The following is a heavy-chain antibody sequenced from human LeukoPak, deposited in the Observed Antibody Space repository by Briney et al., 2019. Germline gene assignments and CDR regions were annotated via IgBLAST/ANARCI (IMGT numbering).Heavy chain of an antibody. D-gene: IGHD2-2*01. CDR3: AKDRESNIVLVPAAVDY. V-gene: IGHV3-30*02. Sequence: PGGSLRLSCAASGFTFSSYGMHWVRQAPGKGLEWVAFIRYDGTNKYYADSVKGRFTISRDNSKNTLYLQMNSLRAEDTAVYYCAKDRESNIVLVPAAVDYWGQGTLVTVPS. CDR2: IRYDGTNK. J-gene: IGHJ4*02. CDR1: GFTFSSYG.